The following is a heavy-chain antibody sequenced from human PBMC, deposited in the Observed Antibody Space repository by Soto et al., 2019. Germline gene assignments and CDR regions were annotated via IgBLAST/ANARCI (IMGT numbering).Heavy chain of an antibody. D-gene: IGHD6-25*01. CDR1: GFTFSAHG. J-gene: IGHJ4*02. V-gene: IGHV3-33*01. CDR2: IWYDGGTK. Sequence: QVQLVESGGGVVQPGRSLRLSCAVSGFTFSAHGMHWVRQAPGKGLEWVAVIWYDGGTKYHADSVKGRFTISRDNSKNILDREMKGRRAEDTAVYCWGRGGGGGSARYFDYWGQGTPVTVSS. CDR3: GRGGGGGSARYFDY.